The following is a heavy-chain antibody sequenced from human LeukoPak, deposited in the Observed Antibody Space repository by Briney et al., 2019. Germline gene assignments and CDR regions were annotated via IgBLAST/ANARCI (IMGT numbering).Heavy chain of an antibody. V-gene: IGHV4-30-4*01. CDR2: IYYSGST. D-gene: IGHD4-17*01. CDR3: ARDRAVTRDFDY. CDR1: GGSISSGDYY. J-gene: IGHJ4*02. Sequence: SQTLSLTCTVSGGSISSGDYYWSCIRQPPGKCLEWIGYIYYSGSTYYNPSLKSRVTIPVDTSKNQFSLKLSSVTAADTAVYYCARDRAVTRDFDYWGQGTLVTVSS.